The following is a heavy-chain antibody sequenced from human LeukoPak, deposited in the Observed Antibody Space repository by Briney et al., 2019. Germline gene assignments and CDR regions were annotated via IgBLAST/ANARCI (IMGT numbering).Heavy chain of an antibody. CDR2: IRGSGDNT. V-gene: IGHV3-23*01. D-gene: IGHD1-26*01. Sequence: GGSLRLSCAASGFTFSGFAMSWVRRTPGEGLEWVSGIRGSGDNTLYADSVKGRFTISRDNSKNLLYLEMNSLRAEDTAIYYCAKMKGHPLPKYYMDVWGQGTTVTVSS. CDR3: AKMKGHPLPKYYMDV. J-gene: IGHJ6*01. CDR1: GFTFSGFA.